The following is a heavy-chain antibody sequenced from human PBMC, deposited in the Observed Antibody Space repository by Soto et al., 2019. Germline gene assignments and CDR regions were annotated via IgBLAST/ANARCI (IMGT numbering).Heavy chain of an antibody. CDR2: MSWNRGSI. CDR1: GFTFDDFA. D-gene: IGHD3-16*02. V-gene: IGHV3-9*01. Sequence: GGSLRLSCVASGFTFDDFAMHWVRQAPGKGLEWVSGMSWNRGSIVYADSVKGRFTISRDNAKNSLYLQMNSLRPEDTALYYCAKDISLGELSAPDHWGQGTLVTRIL. CDR3: AKDISLGELSAPDH. J-gene: IGHJ4*02.